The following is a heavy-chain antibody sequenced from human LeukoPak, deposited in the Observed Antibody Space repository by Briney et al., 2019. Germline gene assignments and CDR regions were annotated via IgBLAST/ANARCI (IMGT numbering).Heavy chain of an antibody. D-gene: IGHD1-26*01. V-gene: IGHV4-39*01. CDR1: GDSFSRNTYS. CDR3: ARLSGGSYYSGSFDY. CDR2: IYYTGRT. J-gene: IGHJ4*02. Sequence: SETLSLTCTVSGDSFSRNTYSWGWIRQPPGKGLEWIGSIYYTGRTFYNPSLKSRVTISVDTSKNQFSLKLSSVTAADTAVYYCARLSGGSYYSGSFDYWGQGTLVTVSS.